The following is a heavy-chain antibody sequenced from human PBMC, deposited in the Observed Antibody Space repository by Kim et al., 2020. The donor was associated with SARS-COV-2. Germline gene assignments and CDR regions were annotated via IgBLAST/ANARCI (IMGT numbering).Heavy chain of an antibody. Sequence: ASVKVSCKASGYTFTSYAMNWVRQAPGQGLEWMGWINTNTGNPTYAQGFTGRFVFSLDTSVSTAYLQISSLKAEDTAVYYCATTSSSWLLNYYYYGMDVWGQGTTVTVSS. CDR1: GYTFTSYA. V-gene: IGHV7-4-1*02. D-gene: IGHD6-13*01. CDR2: INTNTGNP. J-gene: IGHJ6*02. CDR3: ATTSSSWLLNYYYYGMDV.